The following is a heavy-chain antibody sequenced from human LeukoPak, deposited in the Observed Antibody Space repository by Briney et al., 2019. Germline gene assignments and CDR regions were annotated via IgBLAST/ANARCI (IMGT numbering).Heavy chain of an antibody. CDR2: ICATSGRI. J-gene: IGHJ4*02. CDR1: GFTFSSYA. Sequence: PGGSLRLSCAASGFTFSSYAMTWVRQAPGKGLEWVSTICATSGRISYAAPVSGRFTISRDNSKNTLYLEMNSLRDEDTAVYYCAKDPAAVFASSAWNRVFYFDYWGRGTLVTASS. D-gene: IGHD1/OR15-1a*01. V-gene: IGHV3-23*01. CDR3: AKDPAAVFASSAWNRVFYFDY.